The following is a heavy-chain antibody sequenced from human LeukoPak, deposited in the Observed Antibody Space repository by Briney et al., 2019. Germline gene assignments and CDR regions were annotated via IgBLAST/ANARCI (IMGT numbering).Heavy chain of an antibody. CDR2: ISWNGGNT. Sequence: GGSLRLSCAASGFKFDDYGMSWVRQAPGKGLEWVSGISWNGGNTGYADSVKGRFTISRDNAKNSLFLQVNSLRADDTAFYYCAREGIYCVNGVCYLDYWGQGNLVTVSS. CDR3: AREGIYCVNGVCYLDY. J-gene: IGHJ4*02. CDR1: GFKFDDYG. V-gene: IGHV3-20*04. D-gene: IGHD2-8*01.